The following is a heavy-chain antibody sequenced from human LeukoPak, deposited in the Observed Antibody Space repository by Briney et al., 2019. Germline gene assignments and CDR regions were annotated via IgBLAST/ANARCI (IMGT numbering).Heavy chain of an antibody. V-gene: IGHV1-69*13. J-gene: IGHJ4*02. CDR1: GGTFSSYA. CDR3: ARPPGYQLPKEMFLYY. D-gene: IGHD2-2*01. CDR2: IIPIFGTA. Sequence: ASVKVSCKASGGTFSSYAISWVRQAPGQGLEWMGGIIPIFGTANYAQKFQGRVTITADESTRTAYMKLSSLRSEDTAVYYCARPPGYQLPKEMFLYYWGQGTLVTVSS.